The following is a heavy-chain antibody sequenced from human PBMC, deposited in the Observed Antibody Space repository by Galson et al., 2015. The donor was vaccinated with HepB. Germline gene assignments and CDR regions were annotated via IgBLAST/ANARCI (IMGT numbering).Heavy chain of an antibody. D-gene: IGHD3-3*01. CDR3: ATNHYDFWSGYYSD. J-gene: IGHJ4*02. Sequence: SLRLSCAASGFSFSSYDINWVRQAPGKGLEWVSYISSGSSTTFYADSVKGRFTISRDNAKNSLYLQMNSLRDEATAVYYCATNHYDFWSGYYSDWGQGTLVTVSS. CDR2: ISSGSSTT. V-gene: IGHV3-48*02. CDR1: GFSFSSYD.